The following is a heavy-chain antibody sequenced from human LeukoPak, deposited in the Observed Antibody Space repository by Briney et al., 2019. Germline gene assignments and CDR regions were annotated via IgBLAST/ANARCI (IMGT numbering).Heavy chain of an antibody. J-gene: IGHJ4*02. Sequence: LSLTCTVSGGSISSNYWTWIRQPTGRGLEWVSYISSSGSSIYYADSVKGRFTISRDNAKDSLYLQMNSLRAEDTAVYYCARDPGSGYEEHFDYWGQGTLVTVSS. CDR2: ISSSGSSI. CDR3: ARDPGSGYEEHFDY. D-gene: IGHD5-12*01. CDR1: GGSISSNY. V-gene: IGHV3-11*01.